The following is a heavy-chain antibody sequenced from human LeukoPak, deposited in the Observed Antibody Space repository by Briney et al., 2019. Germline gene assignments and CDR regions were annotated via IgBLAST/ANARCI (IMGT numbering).Heavy chain of an antibody. Sequence: ASAKVSCTASTYIFNKYYIHWVRQAPGRGLEWMGIINPTSGRTSYAQKFQARVTMTRDMSTNTMYMDLSSLKSEDTAVYYCASGGEYRGSAFDIWGQGTTVIVSS. V-gene: IGHV1-46*02. CDR1: TYIFNKYY. D-gene: IGHD3-10*01. CDR2: INPTSGRT. J-gene: IGHJ3*02. CDR3: ASGGEYRGSAFDI.